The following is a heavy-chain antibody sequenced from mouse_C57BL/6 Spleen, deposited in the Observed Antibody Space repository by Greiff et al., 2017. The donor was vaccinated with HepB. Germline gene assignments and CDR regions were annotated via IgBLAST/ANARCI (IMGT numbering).Heavy chain of an antibody. J-gene: IGHJ2*01. CDR3: TGRGSPVPYFDY. CDR2: IRLKSDNYAT. Sequence: DVMLVESGGGLVQPGGSMKLSCVASGFTFSNYWMNWVRQSPEKGLEWVAQIRLKSDNYATHYAESVKGRFTISRDDSKSSVYLQMNNLRAEDTGMYYCTGRGSPVPYFDYWGQGTTLTVSS. V-gene: IGHV6-3*01. D-gene: IGHD1-1*01. CDR1: GFTFSNYW.